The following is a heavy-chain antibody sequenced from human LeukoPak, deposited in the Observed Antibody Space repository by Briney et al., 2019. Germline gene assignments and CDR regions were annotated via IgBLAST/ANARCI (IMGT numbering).Heavy chain of an antibody. J-gene: IGHJ4*02. CDR2: IKEDGSEK. CDR1: GFTFSSYW. CDR3: ARDYASDY. D-gene: IGHD3-10*01. Sequence: GGSLRLSCAASGFTFSSYWMSWVRQAPGKGLEWVATIKEDGSEKYYVDSLKGRFTISRDNAKNSLYLQMNRLRDEDTAVYYCARDYASDYWGQGTLVTVSS. V-gene: IGHV3-7*05.